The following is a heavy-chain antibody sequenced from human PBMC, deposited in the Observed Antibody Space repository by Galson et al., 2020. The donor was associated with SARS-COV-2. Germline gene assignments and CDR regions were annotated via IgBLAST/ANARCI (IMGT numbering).Heavy chain of an antibody. J-gene: IGHJ3*01. CDR1: GYTFNTYG. V-gene: IGHV1-18*01. CDR2: ISPNSGNT. D-gene: IGHD3-3*01. CDR3: ARDWSTSRRGAFEL. Sequence: ASVKVSCKSSGYTFNTYGISWVRLAPGQGLEWMGWISPNSGNTYYAQKFQGRVTLTRDKFSSTVYMELRGLTSDDTAKYYCARDWSTSRRGAFELGGQGTHVTVSS.